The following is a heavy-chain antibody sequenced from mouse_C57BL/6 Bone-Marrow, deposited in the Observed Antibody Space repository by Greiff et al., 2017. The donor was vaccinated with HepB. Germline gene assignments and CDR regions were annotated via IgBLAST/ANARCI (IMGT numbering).Heavy chain of an antibody. CDR2: INTGGTYT. CDR3: TRDRFDYYFDY. V-gene: IGHV5-6*01. D-gene: IGHD2-14*01. J-gene: IGHJ2*01. CDR1: GFTFSTSG. Sequence: EVHLVESGGDLVKPGGSLKLSCAASGFTFSTSGMSWVRQTPDRRLEWVATINTGGTYTYYADSVWGRFTISKDSAKNTLFRLMSSLRSEDSAIYYCTRDRFDYYFDYWGQGTTLTVSS.